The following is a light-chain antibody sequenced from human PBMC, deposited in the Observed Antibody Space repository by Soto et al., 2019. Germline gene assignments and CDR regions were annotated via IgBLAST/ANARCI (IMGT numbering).Light chain of an antibody. CDR2: DDN. V-gene: IGLV3-21*02. Sequence: SSVVTQPPSVSVAPGQTARVTCGGSDIGFKSVHWYQQRPGQSPVVVVYDDNDRPSGIPDRFSGSNSGNTATLTIRRVEAGDEADYYCQVWDSDDYVVFGGGTKLTVL. CDR3: QVWDSDDYVV. CDR1: DIGFKS. J-gene: IGLJ2*01.